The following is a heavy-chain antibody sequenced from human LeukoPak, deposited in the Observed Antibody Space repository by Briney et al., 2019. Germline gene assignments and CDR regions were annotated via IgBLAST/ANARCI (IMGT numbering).Heavy chain of an antibody. CDR2: IIPIFGTA. CDR1: GGTFSSYA. V-gene: IGHV1-69*13. CDR3: ARDLYFYDSSGPFDY. J-gene: IGHJ4*02. D-gene: IGHD3-22*01. Sequence: SVKVSCKASGGTFSSYAISWVRQAPGQGLEWMGGIIPIFGTANYAQKFQGRVTITADESTSTAYMELSSLRSEDTAVYYCARDLYFYDSSGPFDYWGQGTLVTVSS.